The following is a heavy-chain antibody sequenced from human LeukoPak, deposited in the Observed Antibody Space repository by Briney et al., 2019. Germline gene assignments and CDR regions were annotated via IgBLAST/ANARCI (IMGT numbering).Heavy chain of an antibody. CDR1: GGSFRGYY. D-gene: IGHD3-10*01. V-gene: IGHV4-34*01. J-gene: IGHJ6*03. CDR3: AREVGYYYYYMDV. CDR2: FTHLETT. Sequence: SETLSLTCDVYGGSFRGYYWTWIRQSPGKGLEWLGEFTHLETTNYNPSLKSRVTISVDTSKNQFSLKLSSVTAADTAVYYCAREVGYYYYYMDVWGKGTTVTVSS.